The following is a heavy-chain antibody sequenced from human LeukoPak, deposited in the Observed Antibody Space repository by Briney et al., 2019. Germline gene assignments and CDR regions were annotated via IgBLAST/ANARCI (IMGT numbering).Heavy chain of an antibody. J-gene: IGHJ5*02. Sequence: ASVKVSCKASGYTFTSYGISWVRQAPGQGLEWMGWISAYNGNTNYAQKLQGRVTMTTDTSTSTAYMELRSLRSDDTAVHYCARDAQPDLPGIAVAGRGWFDPWGQGTLVTVSS. CDR1: GYTFTSYG. D-gene: IGHD6-19*01. CDR2: ISAYNGNT. CDR3: ARDAQPDLPGIAVAGRGWFDP. V-gene: IGHV1-18*01.